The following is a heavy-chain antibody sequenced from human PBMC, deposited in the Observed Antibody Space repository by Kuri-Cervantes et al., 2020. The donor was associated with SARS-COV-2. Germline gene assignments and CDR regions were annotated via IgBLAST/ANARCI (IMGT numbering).Heavy chain of an antibody. CDR3: TRHPAYFGY. V-gene: IGHV3-15*07. Sequence: GESLKISCAASGFTFRNAWMNWVRQAPGEGLEWVGRIKSKTDGGTTDYAAPVKGRFTISRDDTKNTLYLQMNSLKTEDTAVYYCTRHPAYFGYWSQGTLVTVSS. J-gene: IGHJ4*02. CDR2: IKSKTDGGTT. CDR1: GFTFRNAW.